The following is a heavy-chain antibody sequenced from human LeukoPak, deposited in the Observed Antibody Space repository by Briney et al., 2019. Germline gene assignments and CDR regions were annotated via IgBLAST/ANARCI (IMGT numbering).Heavy chain of an antibody. CDR1: GYTFTGYY. D-gene: IGHD3-22*01. V-gene: IGHV1-2*02. CDR3: ARDANYYDSSGYNSFRIDY. Sequence: ASVKVSCKASGYTFTGYYMHWVRQAPGQGLEWMGWINPNSGGTNYAQKFQGRVTMTRDTSISTAYMELSSLRSEDTAVYYCARDANYYDSSGYNSFRIDYWGQGTLVTVSS. J-gene: IGHJ4*02. CDR2: INPNSGGT.